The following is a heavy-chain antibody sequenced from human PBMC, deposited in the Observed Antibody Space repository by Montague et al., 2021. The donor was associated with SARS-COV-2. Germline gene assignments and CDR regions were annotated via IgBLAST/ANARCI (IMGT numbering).Heavy chain of an antibody. CDR2: ISNSGDTK. J-gene: IGHJ4*02. V-gene: IGHV3-48*03. D-gene: IGHD3-22*01. CDR1: GFIFSSYE. Sequence: YLRLSCAASGFIFSSYEMNWVRQAPGKGLEWVSYISNSGDTKYYADSVKGRFTTSRDNAKNSLYLQMSSLRAEDTAVYYCARAGEDYYYDSSGFLYWGQGILVTVSS. CDR3: ARAGEDYYYDSSGFLY.